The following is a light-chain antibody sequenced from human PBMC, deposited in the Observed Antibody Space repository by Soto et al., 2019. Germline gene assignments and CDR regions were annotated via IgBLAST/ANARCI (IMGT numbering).Light chain of an antibody. CDR1: QDIDNY. CDR2: AAS. J-gene: IGKJ4*01. CDR3: QKYESVPLT. Sequence: DIPMTQSPSSLSASKGDRVTITCRASQDIDNYLDWYQQRPGKVPKLLIYAASTLQSGVPSRFSGSGSGTEFTLTISSLQPEDVATYYCQKYESVPLTFGGGTRVEIK. V-gene: IGKV1-27*01.